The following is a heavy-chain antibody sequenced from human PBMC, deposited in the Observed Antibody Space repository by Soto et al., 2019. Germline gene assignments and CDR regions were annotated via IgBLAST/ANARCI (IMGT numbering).Heavy chain of an antibody. Sequence: SETLSLTCTVSGGSISRYYWSWIRQPPGKGLEWIGHIYYSGSTNHNPSLKSRVTISVDTSKNQFSLKLSSVTAADTAVYYCASRVDYDSSGSYFDYWGQGTPVTVSS. J-gene: IGHJ4*02. V-gene: IGHV4-59*01. CDR3: ASRVDYDSSGSYFDY. D-gene: IGHD3-22*01. CDR2: IYYSGST. CDR1: GGSISRYY.